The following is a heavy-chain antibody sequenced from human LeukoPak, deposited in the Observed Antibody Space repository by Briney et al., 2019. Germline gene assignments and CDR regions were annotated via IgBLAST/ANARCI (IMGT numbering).Heavy chain of an antibody. CDR3: ARDADTAMVTGRFDK. CDR1: GFTFDDYG. V-gene: IGHV3-20*04. Sequence: PGGSLRLSCAASGFTFDDYGMSWVRQAPGKGLEWVSGINWNGGSTGYADSVKGRFTISRDNAKNSLYLQMNSLRAEDTAVYYCARDADTAMVTGRFDKWGQGTLVTVSS. J-gene: IGHJ4*02. CDR2: INWNGGST. D-gene: IGHD5-18*01.